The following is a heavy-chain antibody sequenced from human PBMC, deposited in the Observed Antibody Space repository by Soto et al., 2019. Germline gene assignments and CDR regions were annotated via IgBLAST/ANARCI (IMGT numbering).Heavy chain of an antibody. J-gene: IGHJ3*02. V-gene: IGHV4-31*03. Sequence: SSETLSLTCTVSGCSISSGGYYWSWIRQHPGKGLEWIGYIYYSGSTYYNPSLKSRVTISVDTSTNQFSLKLSSVTAADTAVYHCATGSHGGHAFDIWGQGTRVTVSS. D-gene: IGHD3-16*01. CDR2: IYYSGST. CDR1: GCSISSGGYY. CDR3: ATGSHGGHAFDI.